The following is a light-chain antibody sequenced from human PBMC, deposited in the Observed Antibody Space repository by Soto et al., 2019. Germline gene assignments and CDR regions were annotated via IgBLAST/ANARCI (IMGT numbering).Light chain of an antibody. CDR1: QPINIY. Sequence: DIQLTQSPSSLSASVGDRVTITCRASQPINIYLNWYQQKPGRAPLLLISAASTLQSGVPSRFGGSGSGTDFTLTINNLQPEDFAIYYCQQSYSTPTFGGGTKVDIK. V-gene: IGKV1-39*01. J-gene: IGKJ4*01. CDR2: AAS. CDR3: QQSYSTPT.